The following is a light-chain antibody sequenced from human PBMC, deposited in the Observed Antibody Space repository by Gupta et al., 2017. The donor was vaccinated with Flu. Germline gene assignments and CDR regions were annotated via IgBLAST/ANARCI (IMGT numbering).Light chain of an antibody. CDR3: QAYGSS. CDR2: GTS. CDR1: QSVTSSY. V-gene: IGKV3-20*01. J-gene: IGKJ3*01. Sequence: EIVLTQSPGTLSLSPGERATLSCRASQSVTSSYLAWYQQKPGQTPRLVIYGTSTRATGIPDRFSGSGSGTEFTLTISRLEPEDLAVYYCQAYGSSFGPGTTVDLK.